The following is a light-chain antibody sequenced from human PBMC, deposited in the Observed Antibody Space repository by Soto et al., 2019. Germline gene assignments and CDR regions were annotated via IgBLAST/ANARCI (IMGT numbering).Light chain of an antibody. Sequence: QSSRTHPPSASGSPGQSVTISCTGTSSDVGGYNYVSWYQQHPGKAPKLMIYEVSKRPSGVPDRFSGSKSGNTASLTVSGLQAEDEADYYCSSYAGSNNYVFGTGTKVTV. J-gene: IGLJ1*01. CDR2: EVS. CDR3: SSYAGSNNYV. CDR1: SSDVGGYNY. V-gene: IGLV2-8*01.